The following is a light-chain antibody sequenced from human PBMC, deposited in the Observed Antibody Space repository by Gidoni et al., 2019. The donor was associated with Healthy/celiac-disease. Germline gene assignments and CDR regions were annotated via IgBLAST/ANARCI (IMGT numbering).Light chain of an antibody. J-gene: IGKJ4*01. CDR3: QQSYRTPLT. V-gene: IGKV1-39*01. CDR2: AES. Sequence: DIQMPQSPSPLSASVGDRVTITCRASQSINSYLNWYQQKPGKAPKLLVYAESGLQSGVPSRSSGGGSGTNFTLTISSLQPKDFATYYCQQSYRTPLTFXGXTKVEIK. CDR1: QSINSY.